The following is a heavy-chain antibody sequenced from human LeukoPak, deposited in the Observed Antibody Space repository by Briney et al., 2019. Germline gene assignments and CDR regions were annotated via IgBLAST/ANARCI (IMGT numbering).Heavy chain of an antibody. V-gene: IGHV4-39*01. CDR2: IYYSGST. D-gene: IGHD6-19*01. J-gene: IGHJ4*02. Sequence: SETLSLTXTVSGGSISSSSYYWGWISQPPGKGLQWIGSIYYSGSTYYNPSLKSRITISVDTSKNQFSLKLSSVTAADTAVYYCARHYPIAVAGGPTDYWGQGTLVTVSS. CDR1: GGSISSSSYY. CDR3: ARHYPIAVAGGPTDY.